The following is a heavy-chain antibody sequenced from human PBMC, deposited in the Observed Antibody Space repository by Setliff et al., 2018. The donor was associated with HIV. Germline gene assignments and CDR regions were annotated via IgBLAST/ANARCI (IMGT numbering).Heavy chain of an antibody. V-gene: IGHV1-69*13. CDR3: ATGGYYYYDKSDYYYHIDV. D-gene: IGHD3-22*01. CDR1: GGTFNSYA. CDR2: VIPIYGTA. Sequence: GASVKVSCKASGGTFNSYAITWVRQAPGQGLEWMGGVIPIYGTANYAQKFQGRVTITADESSSTAYMELSSLRSEDTAVYYCATGGYYYYDKSDYYYHIDVWGKGTTVTVSS. J-gene: IGHJ6*03.